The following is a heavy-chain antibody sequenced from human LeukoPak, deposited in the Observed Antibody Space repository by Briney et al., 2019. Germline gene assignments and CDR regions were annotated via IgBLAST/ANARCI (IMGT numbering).Heavy chain of an antibody. CDR3: ARDSHAYFDAFDI. D-gene: IGHD2/OR15-2a*01. V-gene: IGHV4-61*02. CDR1: GGSISSSNFY. J-gene: IGHJ3*02. CDR2: IYARGNT. Sequence: SETLSLTCTVSGGSISSSNFYWGWIRQPAGKGLEWIGRIYARGNTNYNPSLKSRVTISVDTSKNQFSLKLSSVTAADTAVYFCARDSHAYFDAFDIWGQGTMVTVSS.